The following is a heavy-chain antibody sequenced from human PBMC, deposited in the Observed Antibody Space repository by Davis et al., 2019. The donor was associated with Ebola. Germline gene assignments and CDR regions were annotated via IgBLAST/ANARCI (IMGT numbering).Heavy chain of an antibody. V-gene: IGHV3-23*01. Sequence: GGSLRLSCAASGFIFSNFAMSWVRQPPGKGLEWVSGIGGDGVATYDIDSVKGRFTISRDNSKNTLYLQMNSLKTEDTAVYYCTSGLVVVAATPNDYWGQGTLVTVSS. D-gene: IGHD2-15*01. CDR2: IGGDGVAT. J-gene: IGHJ4*02. CDR1: GFIFSNFA. CDR3: TSGLVVVAATPNDY.